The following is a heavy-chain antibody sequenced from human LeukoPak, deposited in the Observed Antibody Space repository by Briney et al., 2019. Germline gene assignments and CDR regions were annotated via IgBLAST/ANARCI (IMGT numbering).Heavy chain of an antibody. V-gene: IGHV4-59*01. Sequence: SETLSLTCTVSGGSIRNYFWSWIQQPPGKGLECIAYFYYSDSTNYNPSLKSRVTVSVDTSKNQFSLKLSSVTAADTALYYCARFPASAEYRHYYYMDVWGKGTTVTVSS. CDR2: FYYSDST. CDR3: ARFPASAEYRHYYYMDV. D-gene: IGHD6-25*01. CDR1: GGSIRNYF. J-gene: IGHJ6*03.